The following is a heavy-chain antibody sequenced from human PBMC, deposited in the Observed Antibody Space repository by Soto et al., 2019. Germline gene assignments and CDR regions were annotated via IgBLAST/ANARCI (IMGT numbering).Heavy chain of an antibody. CDR2: ISSNSAYI. Sequence: GGSLRLSCAASGFTFRSFTMNWVRQAPGKGLEWVSTISSNSAYIYYTDALRGRFTISRDNAKNSLHLQMNSLRAEDTAVYYCTRDAERDSSARGWFDPWGPGTLVTVSS. D-gene: IGHD6-13*01. J-gene: IGHJ5*02. CDR3: TRDAERDSSARGWFDP. CDR1: GFTFRSFT. V-gene: IGHV3-21*01.